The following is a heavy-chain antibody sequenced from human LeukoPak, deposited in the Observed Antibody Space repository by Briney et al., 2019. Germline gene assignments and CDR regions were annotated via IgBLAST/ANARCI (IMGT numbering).Heavy chain of an antibody. V-gene: IGHV1-69*13. Sequence: ASVKVSCTASGGTFSSYAISWVRQAPGQGLEWMGGIIPIFGTANYAQKFQGRVTITADESTSTAYMELSSLRSEDTAVYYCRGSVADYYYYYYGMDVWGQGTTVTVSS. J-gene: IGHJ6*02. D-gene: IGHD6-19*01. CDR2: IIPIFGTA. CDR1: GGTFSSYA. CDR3: RGSVADYYYYYYGMDV.